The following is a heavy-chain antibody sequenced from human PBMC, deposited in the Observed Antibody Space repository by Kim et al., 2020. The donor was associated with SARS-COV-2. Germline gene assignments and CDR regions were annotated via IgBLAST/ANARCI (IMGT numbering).Heavy chain of an antibody. J-gene: IGHJ6*02. D-gene: IGHD3-10*01. CDR2: IIPIFGTA. V-gene: IGHV1-69*13. CDR3: ARGKANEGITMVRDYYYGMDV. CDR1: GGTFSSYA. Sequence: SVKVSCKASGGTFSSYAISWVRQAPGQGLEWMGGIIPIFGTANYAQKFQGRVTITADESTSTAYMELSSLRSGDTAVYYCARGKANEGITMVRDYYYGMDVWGQGTTVTVSS.